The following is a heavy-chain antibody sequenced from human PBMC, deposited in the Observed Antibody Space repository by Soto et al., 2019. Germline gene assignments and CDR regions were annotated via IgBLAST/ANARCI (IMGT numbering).Heavy chain of an antibody. Sequence: QVQLQESGPGLVKPSQTLSLTCTVSGGSISSGGYYWSWIRQHPGKGLEWIGYIYYSGSTYYNPSLKGRVIISVDTSKIQFSLKLSSVTAADTAVYYCARALSVTIFGVVPNWFDPWGQGTLVTVSS. CDR3: ARALSVTIFGVVPNWFDP. CDR1: GGSISSGGYY. J-gene: IGHJ5*02. V-gene: IGHV4-31*03. D-gene: IGHD3-3*01. CDR2: IYYSGST.